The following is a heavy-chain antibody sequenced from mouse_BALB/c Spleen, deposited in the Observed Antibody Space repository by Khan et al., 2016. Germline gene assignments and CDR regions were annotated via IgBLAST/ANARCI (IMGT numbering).Heavy chain of an antibody. V-gene: IGHV1-54*01. D-gene: IGHD2-10*02. CDR2: INPGSGGT. J-gene: IGHJ4*01. CDR3: ARRPSTYARDY. Sequence: QVQLRQSGADLVRPGTSVKVSCKASGYAFTNYLIEWVKQRPGQGLEWIGVINPGSGGTNYNEQVKGKATLTADKSSSTAYKQLSSLTSDDSAVYFCARRPSTYARDYWGKGTSVTVSS. CDR1: GYAFTNYL.